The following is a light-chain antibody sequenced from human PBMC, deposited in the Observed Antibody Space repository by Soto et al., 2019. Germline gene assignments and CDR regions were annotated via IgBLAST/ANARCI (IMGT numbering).Light chain of an antibody. J-gene: IGLJ2*01. CDR1: SSNIGAGYD. V-gene: IGLV1-47*01. CDR3: GGWDDSLSGPV. CDR2: RNN. Sequence: QSVLTQPPSVSGAPGQRVTISCTGNSSNIGAGYDVHWYQQLPGTAPKLLIQRNNQRPSGVPARFSGSKSGTSASLAISGLRSEDEADYYCGGWDDSLSGPVFGGGTKVTVL.